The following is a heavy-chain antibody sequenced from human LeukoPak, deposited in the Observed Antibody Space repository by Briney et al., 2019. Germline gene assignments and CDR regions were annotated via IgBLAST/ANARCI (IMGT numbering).Heavy chain of an antibody. V-gene: IGHV3-21*01. J-gene: IGHJ2*01. CDR3: ARIPPGGVDL. CDR2: VSSSSSYI. CDR1: GFTFSSYS. Sequence: GGSLRLSCAASGFTFSSYSMNWVRQAPGKGLEWVSSVSSSSSYIYYADSVKGRFTISRDNAKNSLYLQMNSLRAEDTAVYYCARIPPGGVDLWGRGTLVTVSS. D-gene: IGHD3-16*01.